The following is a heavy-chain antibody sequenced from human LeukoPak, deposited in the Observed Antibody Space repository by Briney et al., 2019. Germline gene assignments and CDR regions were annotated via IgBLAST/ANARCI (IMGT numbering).Heavy chain of an antibody. CDR2: INHSGSI. D-gene: IGHD6-19*01. Sequence: SQTLSLTCTVSGGSINSGNYYWSWIRQPPGKGLEWIGEINHSGSINYNPSLKSRVTISVDTSKNQFSLRLSSVTAADTAVYYCAKHKTLSAVVDAFDIWGQGTKVTVSS. CDR1: GGSINSGNYY. CDR3: AKHKTLSAVVDAFDI. J-gene: IGHJ3*02. V-gene: IGHV4-30-4*08.